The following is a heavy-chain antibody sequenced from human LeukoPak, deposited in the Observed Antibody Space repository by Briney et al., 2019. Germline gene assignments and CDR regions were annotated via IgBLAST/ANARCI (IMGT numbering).Heavy chain of an antibody. Sequence: GGSLRLSCAASGFTFDDYAMHWVRQAPGKGLEWVSGISWNSGSIGYADSVKGRFTISRDNAKNSLYLQMNSLRAEDTALYYCAKAQSGGDILTVDWFDPWGQGTLVTVSS. V-gene: IGHV3-9*01. CDR2: ISWNSGSI. D-gene: IGHD3-9*01. CDR1: GFTFDDYA. J-gene: IGHJ5*02. CDR3: AKAQSGGDILTVDWFDP.